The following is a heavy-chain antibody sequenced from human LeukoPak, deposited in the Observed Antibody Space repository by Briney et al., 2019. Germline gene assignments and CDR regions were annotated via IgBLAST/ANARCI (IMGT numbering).Heavy chain of an antibody. V-gene: IGHV1-2*02. CDR2: INPNSGGT. D-gene: IGHD2-2*02. J-gene: IGHJ6*03. Sequence: ASVKVSCKASGYTFTGYYMHWVRQTPGQGLEWMGWINPNSGGTNYAQKFQGRVTMTEDTSTDTAYMELSSLRSEDTAVYYCASGGAPSRGRYCSSTSCYRRYYYMDVWGKGTTVTVSS. CDR1: GYTFTGYY. CDR3: ASGGAPSRGRYCSSTSCYRRYYYMDV.